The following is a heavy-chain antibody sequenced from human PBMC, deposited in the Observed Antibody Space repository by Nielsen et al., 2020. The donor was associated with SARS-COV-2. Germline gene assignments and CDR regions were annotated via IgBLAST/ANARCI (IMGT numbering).Heavy chain of an antibody. CDR1: GYTFTSYG. D-gene: IGHD4-23*01. CDR2: ISAYNGNT. V-gene: IGHV1-18*01. CDR3: ARVDLGDREVVTDFDY. Sequence: ASVKVSCKASGYTFTSYGISWVRQAPGQGLEWMGWISAYNGNTNYGQKLQGRVTMTTDTSTSTAYMELRSLRSDDTAVYYCARVDLGDREVVTDFDYWGQGTLVTVSS. J-gene: IGHJ4*02.